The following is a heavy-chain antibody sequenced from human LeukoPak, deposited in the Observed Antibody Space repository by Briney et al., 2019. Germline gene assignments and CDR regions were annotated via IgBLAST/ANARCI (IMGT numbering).Heavy chain of an antibody. Sequence: SVKVSCKASGGTFSSYAISWVRQAPGQGLEWMGGIIPIFGTANYAQKFQGKVTITADESTSTAYMELSSLRSEDTAVYYCARDAQRYFDWLFYGEAFDIWGQGTMVTVSS. CDR3: ARDAQRYFDWLFYGEAFDI. D-gene: IGHD3-9*01. J-gene: IGHJ3*02. CDR1: GGTFSSYA. CDR2: IIPIFGTA. V-gene: IGHV1-69*01.